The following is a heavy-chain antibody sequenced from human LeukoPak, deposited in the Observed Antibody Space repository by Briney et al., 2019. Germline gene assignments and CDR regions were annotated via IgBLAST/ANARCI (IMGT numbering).Heavy chain of an antibody. CDR1: GFTFSGYW. D-gene: IGHD3-3*01. V-gene: IGHV3-74*01. Sequence: GGSLRLSCAASGFTFSGYWMHWVRQAPGKGLVWVSRINSDGSSTSYADSVKGRFTISRDNAKKSLYLQMNSLRAEDTAVYYCARDFWGAYRVDYFDYWGQGTLVTVSS. J-gene: IGHJ4*02. CDR2: INSDGSST. CDR3: ARDFWGAYRVDYFDY.